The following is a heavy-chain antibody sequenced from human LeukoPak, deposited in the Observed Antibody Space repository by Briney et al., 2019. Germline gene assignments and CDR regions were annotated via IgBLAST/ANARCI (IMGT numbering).Heavy chain of an antibody. CDR1: GITFSSYD. V-gene: IGHV3-13*01. CDR3: AIESDYGDYFDY. Sequence: PGGSLRLSCAASGITFSSYDMHWVRQATGKGLEWVSAIGTAGDTYYPGSVKGRFTISRENAKNSLYLQMNSLRAGDTAVYYCAIESDYGDYFDYWGQGTLVTVSS. J-gene: IGHJ4*02. D-gene: IGHD3-16*01. CDR2: IGTAGDT.